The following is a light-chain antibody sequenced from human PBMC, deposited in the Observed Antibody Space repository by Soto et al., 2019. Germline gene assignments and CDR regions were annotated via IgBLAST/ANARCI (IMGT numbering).Light chain of an antibody. CDR1: QYINTR. Sequence: EIVLTHSPATLSSFPGDRVTLSCRASQYINTRLAWYQHRPGQAPRLLIYQTSLRAAGIPARFSASGSGTDFTLTISDVQPEDFALYYCHQRQSWPRTFGQGTKVDI. V-gene: IGKV3-11*01. J-gene: IGKJ1*01. CDR2: QTS. CDR3: HQRQSWPRT.